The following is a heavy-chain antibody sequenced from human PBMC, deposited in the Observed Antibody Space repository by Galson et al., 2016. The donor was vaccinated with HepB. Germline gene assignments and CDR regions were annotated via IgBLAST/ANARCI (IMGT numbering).Heavy chain of an antibody. J-gene: IGHJ5*02. CDR3: ARIGYGVSGGNGFDP. V-gene: IGHV3-30*04. CDR1: GITIIGYN. Sequence: SLRLSCAASGITIIGYNMNWVRQAPGKGLEWVAHIAHSGGTAYNTDSLRGRFTISRDDSKNSVYLQMSSLEREDTAVYYCARIGYGVSGGNGFDPWGQGTLVTVSS. D-gene: IGHD2-15*01. CDR2: IAHSGGTA.